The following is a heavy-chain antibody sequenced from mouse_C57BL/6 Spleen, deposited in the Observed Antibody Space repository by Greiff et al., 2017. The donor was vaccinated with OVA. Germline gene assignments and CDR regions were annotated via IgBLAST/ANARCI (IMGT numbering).Heavy chain of an antibody. Sequence: EVQLQESGPGLVKPSQSLSLTCSVTGYSITSGYYWNWIRQFPGNKLEWMGYISYDGSNNYNPSLKNRISITRDTSKYQFFLKLNSVTTEDTATYYCAREGYGGFAYWGQGTLVTVSA. D-gene: IGHD2-2*01. J-gene: IGHJ3*01. CDR1: GYSITSGYY. CDR2: ISYDGSN. CDR3: AREGYGGFAY. V-gene: IGHV3-6*01.